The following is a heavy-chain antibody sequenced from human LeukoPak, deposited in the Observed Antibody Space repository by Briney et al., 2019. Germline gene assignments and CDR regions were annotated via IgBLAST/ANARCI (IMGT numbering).Heavy chain of an antibody. D-gene: IGHD3-22*01. Sequence: ASVKLSCTASGYTFTSYGISWVRQAPGQGLEWMAWISAYNGNTNYAQTLKGRVTMTTDTSTSTAYMELRSLRSDDTAVYYCARVGYYDSSGYYYFDYWGQGTLVTVSS. CDR2: ISAYNGNT. CDR1: GYTFTSYG. V-gene: IGHV1-18*01. CDR3: ARVGYYDSSGYYYFDY. J-gene: IGHJ4*02.